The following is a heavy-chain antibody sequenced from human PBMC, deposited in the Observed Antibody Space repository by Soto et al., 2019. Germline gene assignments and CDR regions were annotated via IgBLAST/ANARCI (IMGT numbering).Heavy chain of an antibody. V-gene: IGHV3-7*01. D-gene: IGHD6-13*01. CDR3: ARDPGIAAAGTVGYFDY. CDR2: IKQDGSEK. CDR1: GFTFSSYW. Sequence: PGGSLRLSCAASGFTFSSYWMSWVRQAPGKGLEWVASIKQDGSEKRYVDSVKGRFTISRDNAKNSLYLEMSSLRAEDTAVYYCARDPGIAAAGTVGYFDYWGQGTLVTVSS. J-gene: IGHJ4*02.